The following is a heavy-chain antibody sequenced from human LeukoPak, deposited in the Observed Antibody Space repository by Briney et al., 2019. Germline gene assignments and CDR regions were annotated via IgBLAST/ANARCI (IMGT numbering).Heavy chain of an antibody. J-gene: IGHJ6*03. CDR2: ISSSGSTI. V-gene: IGHV3-11*01. D-gene: IGHD2-2*01. CDR1: GFTFSDYY. CDR3: ARCVVPVSYCYYYMDV. Sequence: GGSLRLSCAASGFTFSDYYMSWIRQAPGKGLEWVSYISSSGSTIYYADSVKGRFTISRDNAKNSLYLQMNSLRAEDTAVYYCARCVVPVSYCYYYMDVWGKGTTVTVSS.